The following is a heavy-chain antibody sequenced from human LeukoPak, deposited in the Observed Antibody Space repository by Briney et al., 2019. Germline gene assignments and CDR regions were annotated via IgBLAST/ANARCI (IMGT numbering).Heavy chain of an antibody. D-gene: IGHD4-17*01. J-gene: IGHJ4*02. CDR1: GFTFDDYA. Sequence: GRSLRLSCAASGFTFDDYAMHWVRQAPGKGLEWVSGISWNSGSIGYADSVKGRFTISRDNAKNTLYLQMNSLRAEDTAVYYCAKAAIHGTTVTWPPYYFDYWGQGTLVTVSS. CDR3: AKAAIHGTTVTWPPYYFDY. V-gene: IGHV3-9*01. CDR2: ISWNSGSI.